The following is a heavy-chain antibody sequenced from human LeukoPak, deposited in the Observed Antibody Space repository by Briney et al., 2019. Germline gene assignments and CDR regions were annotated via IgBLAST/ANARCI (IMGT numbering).Heavy chain of an antibody. D-gene: IGHD1-14*01. J-gene: IGHJ4*02. Sequence: RGSLRLSRAASAFTVVGPWMGCVRQAPGKGLEWVANINQGGSDKYYVDSVKGRFTISRVNANNLLFLLKNSLMGEAETVFYCSGDRWRAEDDWGQGTLVTVSS. V-gene: IGHV3-7*01. CDR2: INQGGSDK. CDR1: AFTVVGPW. CDR3: SGDRWRAEDD.